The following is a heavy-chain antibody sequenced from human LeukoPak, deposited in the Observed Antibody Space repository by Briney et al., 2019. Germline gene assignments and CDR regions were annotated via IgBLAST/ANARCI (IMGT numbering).Heavy chain of an antibody. J-gene: IGHJ4*02. Sequence: GGSLRLSCVVSGVNFYTYYMSWVRQAPGKGLEWVASIQQDGSEKNYVDSVKGRFTISRDNSKNTLYLQMNSLRAEDTAVYYCAKDGIERVIMYYFDYWGQGTLVTVSS. CDR2: IQQDGSEK. CDR1: GVNFYTYY. V-gene: IGHV3-7*03. CDR3: AKDGIERVIMYYFDY. D-gene: IGHD3-10*01.